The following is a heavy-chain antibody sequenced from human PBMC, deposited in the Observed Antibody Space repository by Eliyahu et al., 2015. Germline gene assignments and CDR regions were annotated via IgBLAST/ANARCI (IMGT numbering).Heavy chain of an antibody. Sequence: QVQLQESGPGLVTPSETLSLTCTVXXGSISSFFWSWIRQPPGKGLEWIGYIHYTGSTNYNPSLKSRVTISVDTSENQFSLKLSSVTAADTAVYYCARGITIFGVVTQYYFDYWGQGTLVTVSS. J-gene: IGHJ4*02. CDR3: ARGITIFGVVTQYYFDY. D-gene: IGHD3-3*01. CDR1: XGSISSFF. V-gene: IGHV4-59*08. CDR2: IHYTGST.